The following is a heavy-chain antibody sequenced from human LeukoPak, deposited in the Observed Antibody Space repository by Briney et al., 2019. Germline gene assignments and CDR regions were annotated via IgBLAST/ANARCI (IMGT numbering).Heavy chain of an antibody. J-gene: IGHJ4*02. CDR2: IYYSGST. CDR1: GGSISSYY. D-gene: IGHD2-15*01. V-gene: IGHV4-39*07. Sequence: TSETLSLTCTVSGGSISSYYWGWIRQPLGKGLEWIGSIYYSGSTYYNPSLKSRVTISVDTSKNQFSLKLSSVTAADTAVYYCARQGYCSGGSCHGGGYWGQGTLVTVSS. CDR3: ARQGYCSGGSCHGGGY.